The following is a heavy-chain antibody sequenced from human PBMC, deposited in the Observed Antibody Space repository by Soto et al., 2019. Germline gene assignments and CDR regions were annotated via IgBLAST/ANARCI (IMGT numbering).Heavy chain of an antibody. D-gene: IGHD3-10*01. CDR1: GGSISSYY. CDR2: IYYSGST. J-gene: IGHJ4*02. Sequence: PSETLSLTCTVSGGSISSYYWSWIRQPPGKGLVWIGYIYYSGSTNYNPSLKSRVTISVDTSKNQFSLKLNSMTAADTAVYYCARHNYGSGSTYFDYWGQGTLVTVSS. CDR3: ARHNYGSGSTYFDY. V-gene: IGHV4-59*08.